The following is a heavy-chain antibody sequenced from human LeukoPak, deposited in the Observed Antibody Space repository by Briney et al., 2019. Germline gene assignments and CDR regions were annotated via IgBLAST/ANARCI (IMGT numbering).Heavy chain of an antibody. V-gene: IGHV4-59*08. CDR3: ARFSQYYDSPTHYLDY. D-gene: IGHD2/OR15-2a*01. CDR1: GGSINNYY. CDR2: IYYTGST. J-gene: IGHJ4*02. Sequence: PETLSLTCTVSGGSINNYYWSWVRQPPGAGLEWLAYIYYTGSTNYNPSLKTRLTISVDTSKNQFSLRLSSVTAADTAVYYCARFSQYYDSPTHYLDYWGQGILVTVSS.